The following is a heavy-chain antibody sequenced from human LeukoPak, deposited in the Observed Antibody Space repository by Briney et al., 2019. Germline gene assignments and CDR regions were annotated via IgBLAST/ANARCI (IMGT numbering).Heavy chain of an antibody. D-gene: IGHD6-13*01. CDR1: GYTFTGYY. Sequence: ASVKVSCKASGYTFTGYYMHWVRQAPGQGLEWMGWINPNSGGTNYAQKFQGRVTMTRDTSISTAYMELSRLRSDDTAVYYCVLSSSSWYAFDYWGQGTLVTVSS. V-gene: IGHV1-2*02. CDR3: VLSSSSWYAFDY. J-gene: IGHJ4*02. CDR2: INPNSGGT.